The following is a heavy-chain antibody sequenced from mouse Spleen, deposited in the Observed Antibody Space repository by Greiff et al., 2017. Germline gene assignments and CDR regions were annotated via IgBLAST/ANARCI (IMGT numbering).Heavy chain of an antibody. CDR2: INPSSGYT. CDR3: ARFPLGSSYGTFDY. D-gene: IGHD1-1*01. V-gene: IGHV1-4*01. J-gene: IGHJ2*01. CDR1: GYTFTSYT. Sequence: VKLQESGAELARPGASVKMSCKASGYTFTSYTMHWVKQRPGQGLEWIGYINPSSGYTKYNQKFKDKATLTADKSSSTAYMQLSSLTSEDSAVYYCARFPLGSSYGTFDYWGQGTTLTVSS.